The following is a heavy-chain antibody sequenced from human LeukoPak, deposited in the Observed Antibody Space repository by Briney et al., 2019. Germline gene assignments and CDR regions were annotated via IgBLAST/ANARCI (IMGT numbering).Heavy chain of an antibody. V-gene: IGHV4-59*01. D-gene: IGHD3-10*01. CDR2: IYYSGST. Sequence: PSETLSLTCTVSGGSISSYYWSWIRQPPGEGLEWIGYIYYSGSTNYNPSLKGRVTISVDTSKNQFSLKLSSVTAADTAVYYCARADYYGSGSYLQNFDYWGQGTLVTVSS. CDR3: ARADYYGSGSYLQNFDY. J-gene: IGHJ4*02. CDR1: GGSISSYY.